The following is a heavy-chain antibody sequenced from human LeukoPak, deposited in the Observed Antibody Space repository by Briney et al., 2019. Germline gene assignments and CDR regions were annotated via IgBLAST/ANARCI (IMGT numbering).Heavy chain of an antibody. D-gene: IGHD2-8*02. CDR1: EFTFSNYA. Sequence: GGSLRLSCAASEFTFSNYAMYWVRQAPGKGLEWVAIIWYDGSNIYYADSVKGRFTISRDNAKNTLYLQMNSLRAEDTAVYYCARGTGLIDYWGQGTLVTVSS. CDR3: ARGTGLIDY. J-gene: IGHJ4*02. V-gene: IGHV3-33*03. CDR2: IWYDGSNI.